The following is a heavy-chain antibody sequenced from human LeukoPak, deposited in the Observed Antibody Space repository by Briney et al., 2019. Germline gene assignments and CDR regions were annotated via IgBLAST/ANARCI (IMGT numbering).Heavy chain of an antibody. CDR2: INHSGST. CDR1: GGSFSGYY. D-gene: IGHD1-1*01. CDR3: ARVAVRANRKKLGRGGYYFDY. Sequence: PSETLSLTCGVYGGSFSGYYWSWIRQPPGKGLEWIGEINHSGSTNYNPSLKSRVTISVDTSKNQFSLKLSSVTAADTAVYYCARVAVRANRKKLGRGGYYFDYWGQGTLVTVSS. V-gene: IGHV4-34*01. J-gene: IGHJ4*02.